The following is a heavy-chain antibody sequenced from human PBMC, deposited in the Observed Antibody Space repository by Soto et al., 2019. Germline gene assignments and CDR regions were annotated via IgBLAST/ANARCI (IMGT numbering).Heavy chain of an antibody. CDR2: INHSGST. Sequence: PSETLTLTCSVYVGSFSGYYWSWIRQPPGKGLEWIGEINHSGSTNYNPSLKSRVTISVDTSKNQFSLKLSSVTAADACAYSRGRGRLEQWQGNYGRDVWGQGSTVT. V-gene: IGHV4-34*01. CDR1: VGSFSGYY. CDR3: GRGRLEQWQGNYGRDV. D-gene: IGHD6-19*01. J-gene: IGHJ6*01.